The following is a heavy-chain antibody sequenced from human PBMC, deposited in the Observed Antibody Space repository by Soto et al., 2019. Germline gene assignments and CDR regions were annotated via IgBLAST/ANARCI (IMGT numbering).Heavy chain of an antibody. CDR1: GGTFSSYT. CDR3: ASIGAADYYGSGSLDY. Sequence: QVQLVQSGAEVKKPGSSVKVSCKASGGTFSSYTISWVRQAPGQGLEWMGRIIPILGIANYAQKFQGRVTITADKSTSTADMELSSLRSEDTAVYYCASIGAADYYGSGSLDYWGQGTLVTVSS. D-gene: IGHD3-10*01. CDR2: IIPILGIA. J-gene: IGHJ4*02. V-gene: IGHV1-69*02.